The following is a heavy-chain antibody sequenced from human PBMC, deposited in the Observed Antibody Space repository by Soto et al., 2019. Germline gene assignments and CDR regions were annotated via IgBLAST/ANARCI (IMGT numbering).Heavy chain of an antibody. D-gene: IGHD2-15*01. V-gene: IGHV1-18*01. CDR2: ISAYNGNT. J-gene: IGHJ4*02. Sequence: ASVKVSCKASGYTFTSYGISWVRQAPGQGLEWMGWISAYNGNTNYAQKLQGRVTMTTDTSTSTAYMELRSLRSDDTAVYYCARVPLAGYCSGGRCYWMDYWGQGTLVTVSS. CDR3: ARVPLAGYCSGGRCYWMDY. CDR1: GYTFTSYG.